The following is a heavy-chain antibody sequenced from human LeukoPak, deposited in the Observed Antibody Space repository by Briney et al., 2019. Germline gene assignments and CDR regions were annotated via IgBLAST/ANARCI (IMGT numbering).Heavy chain of an antibody. CDR2: INPNSGGT. CDR1: GYTFTGYY. CDR3: ARASIGYSSSWASYFDY. D-gene: IGHD6-13*01. Sequence: ASVKVSCKASGYTFTGYYMHWVRQAPGQGLEWMGWINPNSGGTNYAQKFQGRVTMTRDTSISTAYMELSRLRSDDTAVYYCARASIGYSSSWASYFDYWDQGTLVTVSS. V-gene: IGHV1-2*02. J-gene: IGHJ4*02.